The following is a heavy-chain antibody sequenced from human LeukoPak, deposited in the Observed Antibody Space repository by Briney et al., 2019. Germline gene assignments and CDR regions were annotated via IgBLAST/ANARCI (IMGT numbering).Heavy chain of an antibody. CDR2: INRDGSEK. CDR1: GFTFSNYW. CDR3: GRFTRSGDSVY. Sequence: GGSLRLFCAASGFTFSNYWMSWVRQAPGKGLEWVANINRDGSEKQYVDSVKGRFAISRDNAENSLYLQMSSLKAEDTAVYYCGRFTRSGDSVYWGQGTLVTVSS. D-gene: IGHD7-27*01. V-gene: IGHV3-7*04. J-gene: IGHJ4*02.